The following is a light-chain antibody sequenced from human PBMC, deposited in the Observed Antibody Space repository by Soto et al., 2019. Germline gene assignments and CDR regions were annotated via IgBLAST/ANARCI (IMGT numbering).Light chain of an antibody. CDR1: SSDVDTHNY. Sequence: QSVLTQPASVSGSPGQSITISCTATSSDVDTHNYVSWYLQHPGKAPKLMIYEVSNRPSGVSNRFSGSKSGKTASLTISGLQAEDEADYYCSTYTNNSPHVFGTGTKLTVL. V-gene: IGLV2-14*01. CDR2: EVS. J-gene: IGLJ1*01. CDR3: STYTNNSPHV.